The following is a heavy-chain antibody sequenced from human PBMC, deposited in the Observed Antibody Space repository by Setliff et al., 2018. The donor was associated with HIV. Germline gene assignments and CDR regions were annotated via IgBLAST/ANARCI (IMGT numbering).Heavy chain of an antibody. J-gene: IGHJ1*01. CDR1: GFTFSSYS. D-gene: IGHD6-19*01. CDR3: AKDRTGYSSGWDHFQH. CDR2: IWTSSRI. Sequence: GGSLRLSCAASGFTFSSYSMNWVRQAPGKGLEWFSNIWTSSRISYGASVKGRFTISRDNAKNSLYLQMDGLRAEDTAVYYCAKDRTGYSSGWDHFQHWGQGTLVTVSS. V-gene: IGHV3-48*01.